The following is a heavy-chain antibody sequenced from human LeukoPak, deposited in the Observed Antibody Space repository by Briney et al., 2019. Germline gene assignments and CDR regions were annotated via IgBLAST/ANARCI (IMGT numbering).Heavy chain of an antibody. J-gene: IGHJ6*03. Sequence: GSSVKVSCKASGDIFNSYSVSWVRQAPGQGLEWMGGIIPMFGSANYAQKFQGRVTITTDQSTTIVYMELSSLSSEDTAVYCCARVGRSRGSLPNSYYYMDVWGKGTTVTVSS. D-gene: IGHD1-26*01. V-gene: IGHV1-69*05. CDR1: GDIFNSYS. CDR2: IIPMFGSA. CDR3: ARVGRSRGSLPNSYYYMDV.